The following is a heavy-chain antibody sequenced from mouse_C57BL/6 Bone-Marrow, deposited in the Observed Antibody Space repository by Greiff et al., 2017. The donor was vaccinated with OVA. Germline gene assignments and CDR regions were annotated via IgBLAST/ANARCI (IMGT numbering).Heavy chain of an antibody. V-gene: IGHV1-50*01. D-gene: IGHD2-5*01. Sequence: VQLQQPGAELVKPGASVKLSCKASGYTFTSYWMQWVKQRPGQGLEWIGEIAPSDSYTNYNQKFKGKATLTVDTSSSTAYMQLSSLTSEDSAVYYCARDYSNYVSYAMDYWGQGTSVTVSS. CDR3: ARDYSNYVSYAMDY. J-gene: IGHJ4*01. CDR2: IAPSDSYT. CDR1: GYTFTSYW.